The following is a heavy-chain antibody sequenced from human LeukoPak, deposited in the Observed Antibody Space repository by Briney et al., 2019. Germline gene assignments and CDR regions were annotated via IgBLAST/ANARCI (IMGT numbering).Heavy chain of an antibody. V-gene: IGHV3-7*01. J-gene: IGHJ4*02. D-gene: IGHD6-13*01. CDR3: AREAAAGDYYFDY. Sequence: GGSLRLSCAASGFTFSSYRMSWVRQALGKGLEWVANIKQDGSEKYYVDPVKGRFTISRDNAKNSLYLQMNSLRAEDTAVYYCAREAAAGDYYFDYWGQGTLVTVST. CDR2: IKQDGSEK. CDR1: GFTFSSYR.